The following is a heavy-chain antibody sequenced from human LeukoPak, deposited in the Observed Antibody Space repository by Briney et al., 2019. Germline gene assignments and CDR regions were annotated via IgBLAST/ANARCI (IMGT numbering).Heavy chain of an antibody. V-gene: IGHV3-7*01. J-gene: IGHJ4*02. Sequence: PGGSLRLSCAASGFTFSSYAMSWVRQAPGKGLEWVGSTKPDGSEKYYVDSVKGRFTISRDNAKNSLYLQMNGLRAEDTAVYYCARDDGSSCFSYWGQGTLVTVSS. D-gene: IGHD3-10*01. CDR1: GFTFSSYA. CDR2: TKPDGSEK. CDR3: ARDDGSSCFSY.